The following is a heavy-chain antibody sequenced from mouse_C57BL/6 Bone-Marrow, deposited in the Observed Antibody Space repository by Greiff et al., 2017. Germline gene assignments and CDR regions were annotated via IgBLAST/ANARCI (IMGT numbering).Heavy chain of an antibody. CDR3: AREILRCGYYFDY. Sequence: QVQLQQPGAELVKPGASVKMSCKASGYTFTSYWITWVKQRPGQGLEWIGDIYPGSGSTNYNEKFKSKATLTVDTSSSTAYMQLSSLTSEDSVVYYCAREILRCGYYFDYWGQGTTLTVSS. CDR2: IYPGSGST. CDR1: GYTFTSYW. D-gene: IGHD1-1*01. V-gene: IGHV1-55*01. J-gene: IGHJ2*01.